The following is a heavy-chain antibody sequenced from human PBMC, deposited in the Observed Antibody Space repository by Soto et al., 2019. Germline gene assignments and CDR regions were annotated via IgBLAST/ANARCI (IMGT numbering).Heavy chain of an antibody. CDR3: ATGRSSPNFDP. Sequence: QVQLVQSGAEVRKPGSSVKVSCKISGGTFTNYVITWLRQAPGQGLEWMGGLIPIFGAANLAQKFQGRVTITADESTSTVNMELSSLTSEDAAVYYCATGRSSPNFDPWGQGNLVTVSS. CDR1: GGTFTNYV. V-gene: IGHV1-69*01. J-gene: IGHJ5*02. CDR2: LIPIFGAA. D-gene: IGHD6-6*01.